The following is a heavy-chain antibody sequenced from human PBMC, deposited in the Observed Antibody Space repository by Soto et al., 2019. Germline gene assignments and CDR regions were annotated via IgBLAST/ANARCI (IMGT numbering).Heavy chain of an antibody. D-gene: IGHD3-3*02. V-gene: IGHV3-48*01. CDR3: ASSKGPLDH. CDR2: ITGSSDIV. J-gene: IGHJ4*02. Sequence: PGGSLRLSCVASGVTFSSYTMNWARQAPGKGLEWVAYITGSSDIVYYADSVKGRFTISRDNAKNSLYLQMSSLRADDTSVYYSASSKGPLDHWGQGTLVTVSS. CDR1: GVTFSSYT.